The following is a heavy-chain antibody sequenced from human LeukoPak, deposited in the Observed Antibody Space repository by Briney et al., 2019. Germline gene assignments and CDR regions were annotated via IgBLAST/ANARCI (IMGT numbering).Heavy chain of an antibody. V-gene: IGHV3-74*01. CDR1: GFTLNDYW. J-gene: IGHJ4*02. CDR3: TRDGAESTPNDY. CDR2: VKGDGTKT. D-gene: IGHD2-2*01. Sequence: GGSQRLSCATSGFTLNDYWIRWVRQAPGKGLYWVSGVKGDGTKTVYADSVKGRFTVSRDNARDALFLQMNSLRAEDSAVYYCTRDGAESTPNDYWGQGTLVTVSS.